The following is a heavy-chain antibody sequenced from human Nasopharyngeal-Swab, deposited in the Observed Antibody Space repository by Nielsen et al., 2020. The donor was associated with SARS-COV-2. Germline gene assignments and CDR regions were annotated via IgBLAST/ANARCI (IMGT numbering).Heavy chain of an antibody. CDR3: ARDNGAIDY. D-gene: IGHD2-8*01. J-gene: IGHJ4*02. V-gene: IGHV3-13*01. CDR1: GFTFSSYD. Sequence: GESLKISCAASGFTFSSYDMHWVRQATGKGLEWVSAIGTAGDTYYPGSVKGRFTISRENAKNSLYLQMNSLRAEDTAVYYCARDNGAIDYWGQGTLVTVSS. CDR2: IGTAGDT.